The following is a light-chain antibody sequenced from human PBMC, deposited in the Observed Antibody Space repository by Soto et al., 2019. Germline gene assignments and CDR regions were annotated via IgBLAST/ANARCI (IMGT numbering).Light chain of an antibody. J-gene: IGLJ2*01. CDR2: EVS. Sequence: QSVLTQPPSASGSPGQSVTISCIGTSSDVGGYNYVSWYQQHPGKAPKLMIYEVSKRPSGVPDRFSGSKSGNTASLTVSGLQAEDEADYYCSSYAASINLGVFGGGTKVTVL. V-gene: IGLV2-8*01. CDR1: SSDVGGYNY. CDR3: SSYAASINLGV.